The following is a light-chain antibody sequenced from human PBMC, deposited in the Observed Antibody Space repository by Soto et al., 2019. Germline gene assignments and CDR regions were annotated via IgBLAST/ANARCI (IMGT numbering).Light chain of an antibody. V-gene: IGKV1-39*01. J-gene: IGKJ5*01. CDR1: QSISTY. CDR3: QQHTDWPPIT. CDR2: GAS. Sequence: DIQMTQSPSALSASVGDRVTITCRASQSISTYLEWFQQKPGKAPKLLIYGASTLQSGVPSRFSGSGSGTDFTLTISSLQPEDFAVYYCQQHTDWPPITFGQGTRLEIK.